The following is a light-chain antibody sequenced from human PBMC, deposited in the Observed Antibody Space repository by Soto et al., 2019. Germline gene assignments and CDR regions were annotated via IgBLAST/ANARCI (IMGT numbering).Light chain of an antibody. CDR1: SSDVGGYNY. V-gene: IGLV2-14*01. CDR2: DVS. J-gene: IGLJ2*01. Sequence: QSALTQPASVSGSPGQSITISCTGTSSDVGGYNYVSWYQQHPGKAPKLMIYDVSNRPSVVSNRFSCSKSGNTSSLTTSGLQGEDEADYYCSSYTSSYTLVFGGGTKLTVL. CDR3: SSYTSSYTLV.